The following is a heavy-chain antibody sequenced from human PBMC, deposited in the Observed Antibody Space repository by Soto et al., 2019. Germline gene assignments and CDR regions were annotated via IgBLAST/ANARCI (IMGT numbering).Heavy chain of an antibody. CDR1: GGTFSSYA. D-gene: IGHD3-3*01. Sequence: SVKVSCKASGGTFSSYAISWVRRAPGQGLEWMGGIIPIFGTANYAQKFQGRVTITADESTSTAYMELSSLRSEDTAVYYCARLVGRRFLEWLSDGMAVWGQGTTVTVSS. CDR3: ARLVGRRFLEWLSDGMAV. CDR2: IIPIFGTA. V-gene: IGHV1-69*13. J-gene: IGHJ6*02.